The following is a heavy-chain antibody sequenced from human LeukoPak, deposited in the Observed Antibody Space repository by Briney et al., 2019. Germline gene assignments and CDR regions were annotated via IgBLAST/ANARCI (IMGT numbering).Heavy chain of an antibody. J-gene: IGHJ4*02. CDR3: ARATNRGDVLRYFDWLMPSFDY. V-gene: IGHV1-46*01. CDR1: GYTFSYY. CDR2: IYPAGGCT. D-gene: IGHD3-9*01. Sequence: ASVKVSCKASGYTFSYYIHWVRQAPGQGLEWMGIIYPAGGCTSYAQKFQGRVTMTRDTSTSTVYMELSSLRSEDMAVYYCARATNRGDVLRYFDWLMPSFDYWGQGTLVTVSS.